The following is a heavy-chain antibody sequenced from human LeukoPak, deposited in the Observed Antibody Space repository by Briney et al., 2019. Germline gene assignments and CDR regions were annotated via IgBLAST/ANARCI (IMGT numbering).Heavy chain of an antibody. D-gene: IGHD1-26*01. V-gene: IGHV1-69*05. CDR1: GGTFSSYA. Sequence: SVKVPCKASGGTFSSYAISWVRQAPGQGLEWMGGIIPIFGTANYAQKFQGRVTITTDESTSTAYMELSSLRSEDTAVYYCASGGSYGPDYWGQGTLVTVSS. J-gene: IGHJ4*02. CDR3: ASGGSYGPDY. CDR2: IIPIFGTA.